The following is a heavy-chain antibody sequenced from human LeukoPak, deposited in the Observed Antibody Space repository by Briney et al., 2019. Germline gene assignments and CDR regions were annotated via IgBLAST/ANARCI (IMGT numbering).Heavy chain of an antibody. CDR3: ARDSTAPYAPPYYYYYGMDV. D-gene: IGHD2-2*01. Sequence: SETLSLTCTVSGDSINKYFWSWLRQSPGKGLEWIGYISHSGNTNYNPSLKSRVTISLDKSNNQFSLRLSSVTAADTAVYYCARDSTAPYAPPYYYYYGMDVWGQGTTVTVSS. V-gene: IGHV4-59*01. CDR1: GDSINKYF. J-gene: IGHJ6*02. CDR2: ISHSGNT.